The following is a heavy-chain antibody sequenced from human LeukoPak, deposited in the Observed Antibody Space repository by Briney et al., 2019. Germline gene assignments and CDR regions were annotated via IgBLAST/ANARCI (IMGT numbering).Heavy chain of an antibody. CDR1: GGSISSSSYY. CDR3: ARDKDFWSGHNWFDP. J-gene: IGHJ5*02. Sequence: SETLSLTCTVSGGSISSSSYYWGWIRQPPGKGLEWIGSIYYSGSTYYNPSLKSRVTISVDTSKNQFSLKLSSVTAADTAVYYCARDKDFWSGHNWFDPWGQGTLVTVSS. D-gene: IGHD3-3*01. V-gene: IGHV4-39*07. CDR2: IYYSGST.